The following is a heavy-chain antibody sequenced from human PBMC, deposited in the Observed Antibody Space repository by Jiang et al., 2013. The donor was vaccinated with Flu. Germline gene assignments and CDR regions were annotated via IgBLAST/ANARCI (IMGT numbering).Heavy chain of an antibody. CDR2: LYYSGSA. D-gene: IGHD3-9*01. V-gene: IGHV4-39*07. Sequence: PGLLKPSETLSLTCTVSGGSISSSAYYWGWIRQPPGKGLEWIGSLYYSGSAYYNPSLKSRVTISVDTSKNQFSLKLSSVTAADTAVYYCAREGRDILTGYYCCGTPIWGQGTMVTVSS. CDR3: AREGRDILTGYYCCGTPI. CDR1: GGSISSSAYY. J-gene: IGHJ3*02.